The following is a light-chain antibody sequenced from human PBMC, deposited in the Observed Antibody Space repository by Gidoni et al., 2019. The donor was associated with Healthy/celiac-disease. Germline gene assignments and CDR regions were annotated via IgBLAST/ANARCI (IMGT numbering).Light chain of an antibody. CDR3: QQRSNWPFT. Sequence: EMVLTQSPATLSLSPGERATLSCRASQSFSSYLAWYQQKPGQAPRLLIYDASNRATGIPARFSGSGSGTDFTLTISSLEPEDFAVYYCQQRSNWPFTFGPXTKVDIK. V-gene: IGKV3-11*01. CDR1: QSFSSY. J-gene: IGKJ3*01. CDR2: DAS.